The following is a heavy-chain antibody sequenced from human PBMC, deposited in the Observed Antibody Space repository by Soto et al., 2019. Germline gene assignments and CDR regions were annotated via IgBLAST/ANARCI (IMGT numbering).Heavy chain of an antibody. J-gene: IGHJ5*02. V-gene: IGHV4-39*01. CDR2: IYYSGST. Sequence: QLQLQESGPGLVKPSETLSLTCTVSGGSISSSSYYWGWIRQPPGKGLEWIGSIYYSGSTYYNPSLKSRVTISVATSKNQFSLKLSSVTAADTAVYYCARPRGYYGSGAYNWFDPWGQGTLVTVSS. CDR1: GGSISSSSYY. CDR3: ARPRGYYGSGAYNWFDP. D-gene: IGHD3-10*01.